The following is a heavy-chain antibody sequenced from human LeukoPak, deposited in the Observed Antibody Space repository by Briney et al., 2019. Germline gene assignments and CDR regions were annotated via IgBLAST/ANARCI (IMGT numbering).Heavy chain of an antibody. J-gene: IGHJ3*02. D-gene: IGHD3-3*01. CDR3: ARVKAFYDFWSPSAFDI. V-gene: IGHV3-74*01. CDR2: INSDGSST. CDR1: GFTFSSYW. Sequence: GSLRLSCAASGFTFSSYWMHWVRQAPGKGLVWVSRINSDGSSTSYADSVKGRFTISRDNAKNTLYLQMNSLRAEDTAVYYCARVKAFYDFWSPSAFDIWGQGTMVTVSS.